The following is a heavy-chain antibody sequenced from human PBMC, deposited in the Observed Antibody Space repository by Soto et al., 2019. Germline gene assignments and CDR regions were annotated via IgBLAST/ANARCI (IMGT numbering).Heavy chain of an antibody. Sequence: ASVKVSCKACGVTFSSYAISWVRQAPGQGLEWMGWIVPICGTANYAQKFQGRVTITGDKSTSTAYMELSSLRSEDTAVYYCAAGHCSGGSCSRYYWGQGTLVTVSS. CDR3: AAGHCSGGSCSRYY. CDR1: GVTFSSYA. CDR2: IVPICGTA. V-gene: IGHV1-69*06. D-gene: IGHD2-15*01. J-gene: IGHJ4*02.